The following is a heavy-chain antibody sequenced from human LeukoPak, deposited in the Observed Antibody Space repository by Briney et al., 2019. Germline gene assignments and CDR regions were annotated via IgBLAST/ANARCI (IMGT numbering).Heavy chain of an antibody. J-gene: IGHJ5*02. CDR3: AKGGGSGAFDP. D-gene: IGHD3-10*01. Sequence: GGSLRLSCAASGFTFSSYAMSWVRQAPGKGLEWVSAISLSGGSTYYAGSVTGRFTISRDNSKNTLFLQMNSLRAEDTALYYCAKGGGSGAFDPWGQGTLVTVSS. CDR2: ISLSGGST. V-gene: IGHV3-23*01. CDR1: GFTFSSYA.